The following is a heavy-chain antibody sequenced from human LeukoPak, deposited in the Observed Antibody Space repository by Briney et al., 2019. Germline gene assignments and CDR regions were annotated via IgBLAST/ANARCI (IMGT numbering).Heavy chain of an antibody. CDR1: GYTFTTYY. D-gene: IGHD5-18*01. J-gene: IGHJ5*02. CDR3: ARDIVMVTYWFDP. Sequence: ASVKVSCKASGYTFTTYYMHWVRQAPGQGFEWMGWINPNSGATDYAQKFQGRVTMTRDTSISTAYMELSRLRSDDTAVYYCARDIVMVTYWFDPWGQGTLVTVSS. CDR2: INPNSGAT. V-gene: IGHV1-2*02.